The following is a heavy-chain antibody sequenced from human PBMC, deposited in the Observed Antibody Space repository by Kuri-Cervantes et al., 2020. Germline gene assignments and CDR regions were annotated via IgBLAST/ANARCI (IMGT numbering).Heavy chain of an antibody. J-gene: IGHJ4*02. Sequence: ASVKVSCKASGYTFTSYYMHWVRQAPGQGLEWMGIINPSGGSTSYAQKFQGRVTMTRDTSTSTAYMELRSLRSDDTAVYYCARTRDSGYDSPLFDYWGQGTLVTVSS. V-gene: IGHV1-46*01. CDR1: GYTFTSYY. CDR3: ARTRDSGYDSPLFDY. CDR2: INPSGGST. D-gene: IGHD5-12*01.